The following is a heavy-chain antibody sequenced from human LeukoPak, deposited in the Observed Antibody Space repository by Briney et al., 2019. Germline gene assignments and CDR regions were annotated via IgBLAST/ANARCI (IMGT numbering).Heavy chain of an antibody. D-gene: IGHD4-17*01. Sequence: GGSLRLSCAASGFTFSGYGMHWVRQAPGKGLEWVAVISYDGSNKYYADSVKGRFTISRDNSENTLYLQMNSLRAEDTAVYYCAGATYGDYGYWGQGTLVTVSS. V-gene: IGHV3-30*03. CDR3: AGATYGDYGY. J-gene: IGHJ4*02. CDR1: GFTFSGYG. CDR2: ISYDGSNK.